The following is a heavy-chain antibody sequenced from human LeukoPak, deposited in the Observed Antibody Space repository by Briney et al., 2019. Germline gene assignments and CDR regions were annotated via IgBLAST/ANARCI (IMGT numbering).Heavy chain of an antibody. V-gene: IGHV3-23*01. CDR3: AKPDWNPDY. J-gene: IGHJ4*02. CDR2: ISGSGGST. D-gene: IGHD1-1*01. Sequence: GGSLRLSCAGSGFTLSSYAMSWVRQAPGTGLEWVSAISGSGGSTYYADSVKGRFTISRDNSENTLYLQMNSLRADDTAVYYCAKPDWNPDYWGQGTLVTVSS. CDR1: GFTLSSYA.